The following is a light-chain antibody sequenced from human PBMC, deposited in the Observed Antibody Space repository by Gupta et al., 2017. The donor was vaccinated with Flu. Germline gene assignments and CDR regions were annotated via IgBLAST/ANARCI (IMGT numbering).Light chain of an antibody. V-gene: IGKV3-15*01. J-gene: IGKJ2*01. CDR1: QSVRSN. Sequence: EIVMTQSPATLSVSPGERAALSCRASQSVRSNLAWYQQKPGQAPRLLIYGASTRATGIPARFSGSGSGTEFTLTISSLQSEDSALYFCQQYNNWPPYTFSQGTKLEI. CDR3: QQYNNWPPYT. CDR2: GAS.